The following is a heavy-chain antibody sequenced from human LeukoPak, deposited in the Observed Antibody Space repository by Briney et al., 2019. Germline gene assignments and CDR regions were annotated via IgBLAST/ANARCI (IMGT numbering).Heavy chain of an antibody. CDR3: ARTRSNYGYWFDP. J-gene: IGHJ5*02. Sequence: ASVKVSCKASGGTFSSYAISWLRQAPGQGLEWMGGIIPIFGTASYAQKFQGRVTITTDESTSTAYMELSSLRSEDTAVYYCARTRSNYGYWFDPWGQGTLVTVSS. V-gene: IGHV1-69*05. CDR1: GGTFSSYA. CDR2: IIPIFGTA. D-gene: IGHD4-11*01.